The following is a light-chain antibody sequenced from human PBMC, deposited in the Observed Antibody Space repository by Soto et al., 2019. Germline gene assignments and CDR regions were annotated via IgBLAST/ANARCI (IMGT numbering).Light chain of an antibody. Sequence: EIVMTQSPATLSVSPGERATLSCRASQSVCSNLAWYQQKPGQPPRLLIYGASTRATGLPARFSGSGPGTEFTLTISSLQSEDFAVYYCQQYNNWTYTFGQGTKLEIK. CDR1: QSVCSN. J-gene: IGKJ2*01. V-gene: IGKV3-15*01. CDR2: GAS. CDR3: QQYNNWTYT.